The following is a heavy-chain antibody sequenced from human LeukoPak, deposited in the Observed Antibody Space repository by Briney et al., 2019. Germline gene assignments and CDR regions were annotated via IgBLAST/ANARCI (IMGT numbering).Heavy chain of an antibody. Sequence: GGSLSLSCVASVFTFTNAWMSWVRQAPGKGLEWVGHIKSKTDGGTTDYSAPVKGRFIISRDDSEHTLYLQMNSLKTDDTAVYYCAKYDASVNFDYWGQGTLVTVSS. CDR2: IKSKTDGGTT. CDR3: AKYDASVNFDY. D-gene: IGHD3-16*01. J-gene: IGHJ4*02. V-gene: IGHV3-15*05. CDR1: VFTFTNAW.